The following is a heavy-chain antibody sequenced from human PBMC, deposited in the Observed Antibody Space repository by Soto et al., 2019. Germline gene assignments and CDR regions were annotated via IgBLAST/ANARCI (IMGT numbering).Heavy chain of an antibody. Sequence: GGSLRLSCAASGFTFSSYWMHWVRQAPGKGLVWVSRINSDGSTTNYADFVKGRFTISRDNSKNTLYLQMNSLRAEDTAEYYCAKADCSKYYFDYWGQRTLGTVSS. D-gene: IGHD2-21*02. CDR1: GFTFSSYW. J-gene: IGHJ4*02. CDR3: AKADCSKYYFDY. CDR2: INSDGSTT. V-gene: IGHV3-74*01.